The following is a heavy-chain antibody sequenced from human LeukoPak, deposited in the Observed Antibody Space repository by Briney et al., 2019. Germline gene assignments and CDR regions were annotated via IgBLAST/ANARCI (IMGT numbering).Heavy chain of an antibody. D-gene: IGHD6-6*01. V-gene: IGHV4-34*01. CDR3: ARGREAARPPLGF. CDR2: INQSGRM. J-gene: IGHJ4*02. Sequence: SETLSFTCAVYGGSFSGYYGSWIRQPPGKGLEWIGEINQSGRMNYNPPLKSRVTISVDTSKNQFSLRLSSVTAADTAVYYCARGREAARPPLGFWGQGTLVTVSS. CDR1: GGSFSGYY.